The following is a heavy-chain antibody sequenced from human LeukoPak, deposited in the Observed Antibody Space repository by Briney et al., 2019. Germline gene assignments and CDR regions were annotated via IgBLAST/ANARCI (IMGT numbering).Heavy chain of an antibody. CDR1: GGSISSGGYS. CDR3: ARGNSRRVWFDP. Sequence: PSETLSLTCAVSGGSISSGGYSWSWIRQPPGKGLEWIGYIYHSGSTYYNPSLKSRVTISVDRSKNQFSLKLSSMTAADTAVYYCARGNSRRVWFDPWGQGTLVTVSS. D-gene: IGHD6-13*01. V-gene: IGHV4-30-2*01. J-gene: IGHJ5*02. CDR2: IYHSGST.